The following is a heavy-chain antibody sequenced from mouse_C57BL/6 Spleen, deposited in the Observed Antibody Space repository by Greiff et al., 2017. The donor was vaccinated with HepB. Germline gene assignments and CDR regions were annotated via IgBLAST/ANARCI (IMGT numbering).Heavy chain of an antibody. Sequence: VQLKESGAELVKPGASVKLSCTASGFNIKDYYMHWVKQRTEQGLEWIGRIDPEDGETKYAPKFQGKATITADTSSNTAYLQLSSLTSEDTAVYYCASPLSTVVAPMDYWGQGTSVTVSS. CDR3: ASPLSTVVAPMDY. D-gene: IGHD1-1*01. CDR1: GFNIKDYY. CDR2: IDPEDGET. J-gene: IGHJ4*01. V-gene: IGHV14-2*01.